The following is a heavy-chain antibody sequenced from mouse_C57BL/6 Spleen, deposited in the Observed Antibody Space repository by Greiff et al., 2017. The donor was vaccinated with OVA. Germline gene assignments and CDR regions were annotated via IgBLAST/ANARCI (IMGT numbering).Heavy chain of an antibody. CDR1: GFTLTDYY. CDR3: ARLGRRYFDY. Sequence: EVKLVESGGGLVQPGGSLSLSCAASGFTLTDYYMSWVRQPPGKALEWLGFIRNKANGYTTEYSASVKGRFTISRDNSQSILYLQMNALRAEDSATYYCARLGRRYFDYWGQGTTLTVSS. V-gene: IGHV7-3*01. D-gene: IGHD4-1*01. CDR2: IRNKANGYTT. J-gene: IGHJ2*01.